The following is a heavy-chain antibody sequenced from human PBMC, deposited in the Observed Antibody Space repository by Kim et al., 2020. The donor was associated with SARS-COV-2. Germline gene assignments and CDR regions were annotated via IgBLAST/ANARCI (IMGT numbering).Heavy chain of an antibody. V-gene: IGHV3-30*03. J-gene: IGHJ4*02. CDR1: GFTFSSYG. D-gene: IGHD3-22*01. CDR2: ISYDGSNK. CDR3: ASARNYYDSSGIFDY. Sequence: GGSLRLSCAASGFTFSSYGMHWVRQAPGKGLEWVAVISYDGSNKYYADSVKGRFTISRDNSKNTLYLQMNSLRAEDTAVYYCASARNYYDSSGIFDYWGQRTLVTVSS.